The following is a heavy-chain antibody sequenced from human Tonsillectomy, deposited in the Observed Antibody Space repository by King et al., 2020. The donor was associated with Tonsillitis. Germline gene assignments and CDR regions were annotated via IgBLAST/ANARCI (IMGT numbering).Heavy chain of an antibody. V-gene: IGHV3-20*04. CDR1: GFTFDDYG. D-gene: IGHD2-8*01. Sequence: VQLVESGGGVVRPGGSLRLSCAASGFTFDDYGMSWVRQAPGKGLEWVANINWNGGSTGYADSVKGRFTISRDNAKNSLYLQMNSLRAEDTALYYCARLQSISIVLMVSALDYWGQGTLVTVSS. CDR2: INWNGGST. J-gene: IGHJ4*02. CDR3: ARLQSISIVLMVSALDY.